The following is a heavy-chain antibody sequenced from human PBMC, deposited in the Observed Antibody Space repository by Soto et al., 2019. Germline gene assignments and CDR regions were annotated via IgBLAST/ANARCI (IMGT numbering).Heavy chain of an antibody. CDR2: IYWNDEK. J-gene: IGHJ4*02. D-gene: IGHD6-19*01. V-gene: IGHV2-5*01. CDR1: WFSLNTPEVV. CDR3: GHRRYSTGLSDF. Sequence: QTLTKNGTAPWFSLNTPEVVVCWFRQPRGKSLEWLGLIYWNDEKRYSPSLKTRLTITKDASKNRVVLTMINMDPVDTATYYCGHRRYSTGLSDFLGQSSPVA.